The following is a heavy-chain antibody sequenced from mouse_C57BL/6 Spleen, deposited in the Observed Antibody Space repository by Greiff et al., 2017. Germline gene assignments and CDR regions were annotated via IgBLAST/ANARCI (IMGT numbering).Heavy chain of an antibody. V-gene: IGHV1-26*01. J-gene: IGHJ4*01. CDR1: GYTFTDYY. CDR3: ARRDYDDYYAMDY. D-gene: IGHD2-4*01. CDR2: INPNNGGT. Sequence: EVQLQQSGPELVKPGASVKISCKASGYTFTDYYMNWVKQSHGKSLEWIGDINPNNGGTSYNQKFKGKATLTVDKSSSTAYMELRSLTSEDSAVYYCARRDYDDYYAMDYWGQGTSVTVSS.